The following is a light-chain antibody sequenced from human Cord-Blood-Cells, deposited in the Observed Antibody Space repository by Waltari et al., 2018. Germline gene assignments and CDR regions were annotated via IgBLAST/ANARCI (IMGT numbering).Light chain of an antibody. V-gene: IGLV2-11*01. CDR2: DVS. CDR3: CSYAGSYTFEV. Sequence: QSALTQPRSVSGSPGQSVTISCTGTSSDVGGYNYVSWYQQHPGKAPKLMIYDVSKRPSGVPDRFSGSKSGNTASLTISGLEAEDEAEYDCCSYAGSYTFEVFGGGTKLTVL. CDR1: SSDVGGYNY. J-gene: IGLJ3*02.